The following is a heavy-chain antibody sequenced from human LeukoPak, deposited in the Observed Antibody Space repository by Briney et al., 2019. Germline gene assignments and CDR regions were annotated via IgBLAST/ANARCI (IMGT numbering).Heavy chain of an antibody. CDR1: GGSINGYY. CDR3: ATRPPGESYVPYFDY. Sequence: SETLSLTCTVSGGSINGYYWSWIRQPPGKGLEWIGYIHYSGNTNYNPSLMSRVTISVDTSKNQFSLKLSSVTAADTAVYYCATRPPGESYVPYFDYWGQGIPVTVSS. CDR2: IHYSGNT. J-gene: IGHJ4*02. V-gene: IGHV4-59*01. D-gene: IGHD3-16*01.